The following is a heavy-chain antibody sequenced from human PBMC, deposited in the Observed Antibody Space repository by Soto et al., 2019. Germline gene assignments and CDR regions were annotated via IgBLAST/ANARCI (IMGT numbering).Heavy chain of an antibody. CDR2: ISNNGGTT. CDR3: VKDSSSWYYFDY. CDR1: GFTFSNYA. V-gene: IGHV3-64D*06. D-gene: IGHD6-13*01. J-gene: IGHJ4*02. Sequence: GGSLRLSCPASGFTFSNYAMHWVRQAPGKGLEYVSAISNNGGTTYYADSVKGRFTISRDNSRNTLYLQMSSLRAEDTAVYYCVKDSSSWYYFDYWGQGTLVTVSS.